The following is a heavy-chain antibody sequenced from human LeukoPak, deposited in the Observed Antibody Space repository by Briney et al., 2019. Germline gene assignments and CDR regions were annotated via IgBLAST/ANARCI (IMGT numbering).Heavy chain of an antibody. CDR2: ISSSGSGGNT. D-gene: IGHD3-16*01. CDR1: GVTLSSYA. Sequence: GGSLRLSCTASGVTLSSYAMSWARQAPGKGLEWVSGISSSGSGGNTYYADSVKGRFTISRDNSKNTLYLEMNSLRPEDTAVYYCARDRSWGVDLDYWGQGTLVTVSS. V-gene: IGHV3-23*01. CDR3: ARDRSWGVDLDY. J-gene: IGHJ4*02.